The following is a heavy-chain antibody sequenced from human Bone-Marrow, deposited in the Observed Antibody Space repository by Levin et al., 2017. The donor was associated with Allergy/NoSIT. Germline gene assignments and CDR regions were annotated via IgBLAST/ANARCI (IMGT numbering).Heavy chain of an antibody. V-gene: IGHV1-18*01. CDR3: ARENAGPSDLWSGYRGFDY. Sequence: GESLKISCREGGDKGRGEGRRGGGRGRGQGLGWLGWFSLYIGDPNYAQKLQGRVTMTTDTSTNIAYMELRSLRSDDTAVYYCARENAGPSDLWSGYRGFDYWGQGTLVTVSS. D-gene: IGHD3-3*01. CDR2: FSLYIGDP. CDR1: GDKGRGEG. J-gene: IGHJ4*02.